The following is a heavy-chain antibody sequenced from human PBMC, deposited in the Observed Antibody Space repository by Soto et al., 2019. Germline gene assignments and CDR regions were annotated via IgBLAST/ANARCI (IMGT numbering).Heavy chain of an antibody. CDR2: ISYDGSNK. CDR1: GFTFRSSG. CDR3: AKDLIVVIPAAPSWFDP. V-gene: IGHV3-30*18. D-gene: IGHD2-2*01. J-gene: IGHJ5*02. Sequence: GGSLRLSCAASGFTFRSSGMHWVRQSPGKGLEWVALISYDGSNKYYTDSVKGRFTISRDNSKNTLYLQMNSLRTEDTAVYYCAKDLIVVIPAAPSWFDPWGQGTLVTVSS.